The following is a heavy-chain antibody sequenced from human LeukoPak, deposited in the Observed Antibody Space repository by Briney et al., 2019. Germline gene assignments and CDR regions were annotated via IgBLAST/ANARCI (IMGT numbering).Heavy chain of an antibody. J-gene: IGHJ4*02. CDR1: GFTFTNYW. V-gene: IGHV3-74*01. Sequence: GGSLRLSCAASGFTFTNYWMHWVRQAPGEGLVWVSRINSDGSVTRYADSVKGRFTISRDNAKNTVFLQMNSLRTEDTAVYYCARDRGALDYWGQGTLVTVSS. D-gene: IGHD1-26*01. CDR3: ARDRGALDY. CDR2: INSDGSVT.